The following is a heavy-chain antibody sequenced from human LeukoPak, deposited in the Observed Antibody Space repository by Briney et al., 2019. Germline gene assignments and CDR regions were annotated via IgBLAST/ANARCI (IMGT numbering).Heavy chain of an antibody. CDR1: GFTFDDYA. CDR3: AKDLSNLKQLNDYGDYVVYYYYGMDV. V-gene: IGHV3-9*01. J-gene: IGHJ6*02. D-gene: IGHD4-17*01. CDR2: ISWNSGSI. Sequence: PGGSLRLSCAASGFTFDDYAMHWVRQAPGKGLEWVSGISWNSGSIGYADSVRGRFTISRDNAKNSLYLQMNSLRAEDTALYYCAKDLSNLKQLNDYGDYVVYYYYGMDVWGQGTTVTVSS.